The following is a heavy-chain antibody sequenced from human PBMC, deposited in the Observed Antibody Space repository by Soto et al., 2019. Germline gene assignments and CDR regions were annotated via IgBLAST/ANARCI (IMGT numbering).Heavy chain of an antibody. V-gene: IGHV1-18*01. CDR1: NYTFSSYG. D-gene: IGHD2-2*01. Sequence: QLVQSGPEVKKPGASVKVSCRASNYTFSSYGINWVRQAPGQGLEWMGWIDTYNGYSNYAQRLQGRVTMTADTSTHTAYIELRSLVSGDTAVYYCARDRAPGYCVSATCFKAGFDPWGQGTLVSVSS. CDR2: IDTYNGYS. J-gene: IGHJ5*02. CDR3: ARDRAPGYCVSATCFKAGFDP.